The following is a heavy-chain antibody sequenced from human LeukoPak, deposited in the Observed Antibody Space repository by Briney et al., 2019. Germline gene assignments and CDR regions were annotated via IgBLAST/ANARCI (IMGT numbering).Heavy chain of an antibody. J-gene: IGHJ4*02. V-gene: IGHV3-48*03. CDR2: IRSSGGTI. CDR1: GFTFNSYE. D-gene: IGHD7-27*01. CDR3: ARDTNWGLDY. Sequence: GGSPRLSCAASGFTFNSYEMNWVRQAPGKGLEWVSYIRSSGGTIYYADSVKGRFTISRDNAKNSLYLQMNSLRAEDTAVYYCARDTNWGLDYWGQGTPVTVSS.